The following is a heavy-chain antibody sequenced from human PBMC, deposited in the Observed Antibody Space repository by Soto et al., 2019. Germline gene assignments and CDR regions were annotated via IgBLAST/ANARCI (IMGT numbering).Heavy chain of an antibody. CDR3: AKDQASGQGSFDS. CDR2: ISYDGSNQ. J-gene: IGHJ4*02. CDR1: GFTFNIYG. Sequence: VRLSCAASGFTFNIYGMHWVRQAPDKGLEWVALISYDGSNQYYADSVKGRFTISRDNSKNTLFLQMNSLRADDTAVYYCAKDQASGQGSFDSWGQGTLVTVSS. V-gene: IGHV3-30*18.